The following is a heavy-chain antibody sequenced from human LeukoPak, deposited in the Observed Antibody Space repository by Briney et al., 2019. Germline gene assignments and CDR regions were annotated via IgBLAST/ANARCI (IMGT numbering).Heavy chain of an antibody. V-gene: IGHV3-23*01. CDR3: AKDGVSEYYYDSSDSVPYYFDY. CDR2: ISGSGGST. D-gene: IGHD3-22*01. J-gene: IGHJ4*02. CDR1: GFTFSSYA. Sequence: PGGSLRLSCAASGFTFSSYAMSWVRQAPGKGLEWVSAISGSGGSTYYADSVKGRFTISRDNSKNTLYLQMNSLRAEDTAVYYCAKDGVSEYYYDSSDSVPYYFDYWGQGTLVTVSS.